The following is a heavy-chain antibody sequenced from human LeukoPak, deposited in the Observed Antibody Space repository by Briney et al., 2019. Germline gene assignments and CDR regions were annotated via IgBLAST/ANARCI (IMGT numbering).Heavy chain of an antibody. D-gene: IGHD1-20*01. CDR3: ARDEPARLFITGSFAPGGNCFDP. V-gene: IGHV4-38-2*02. J-gene: IGHJ5*02. CDR2: ISHSGGT. CDR1: DYSINNGDY. Sequence: PSETLSLTCAVSDYSINNGDYWGCIRPPPGKGLEWIGIISHSGGTYYNPSLKSRLTISVDTSKNQFSLQLTSVTAADTAVYYCARDEPARLFITGSFAPGGNCFDPWGQGTLVTVSS.